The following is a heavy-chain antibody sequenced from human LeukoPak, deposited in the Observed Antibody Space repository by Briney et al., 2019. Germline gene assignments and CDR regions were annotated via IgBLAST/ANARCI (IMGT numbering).Heavy chain of an antibody. Sequence: PGGSLRLSCAASGFTFSSYAMHWVRQAPGKGLEGVAVISYDGSNKYYADSVKGRFTISRDNSKNTLYLQMNSLRAEDTAVYYCARDEGGTTLDYWGQGTLVTVSS. CDR3: ARDEGGTTLDY. V-gene: IGHV3-30*04. CDR1: GFTFSSYA. J-gene: IGHJ4*02. CDR2: ISYDGSNK. D-gene: IGHD1-1*01.